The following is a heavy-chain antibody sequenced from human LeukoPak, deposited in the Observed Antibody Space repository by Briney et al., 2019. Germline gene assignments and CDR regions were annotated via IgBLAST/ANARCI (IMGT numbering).Heavy chain of an antibody. CDR1: GPSISGHY. V-gene: IGHV4-59*11. CDR3: VRENYFDK. Sequence: PSETLSLTCTVSGPSISGHYWGWIRQPPGKGLEWIGYIHYSGRTDYNPSLKSRGTLSLGTSKKQFSLNLRSVSAADTAVYYCVRENYFDKWGPGTLVTVSS. J-gene: IGHJ4*02. CDR2: IHYSGRT.